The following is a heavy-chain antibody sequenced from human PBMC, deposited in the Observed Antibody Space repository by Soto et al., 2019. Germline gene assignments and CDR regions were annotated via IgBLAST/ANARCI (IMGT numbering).Heavy chain of an antibody. Sequence: SVKVSCKXSGGTFSSSAISWVRQAPGQGLEWMGGITPIFGTANYAQKFQGRVTITADESTSTAYMELSSLRSEDTAVYYCAREWDSGHYYVPDAFDIWGQGTMVTVSS. CDR3: AREWDSGHYYVPDAFDI. CDR1: GGTFSSSA. D-gene: IGHD3-22*01. CDR2: ITPIFGTA. V-gene: IGHV1-69*13. J-gene: IGHJ3*02.